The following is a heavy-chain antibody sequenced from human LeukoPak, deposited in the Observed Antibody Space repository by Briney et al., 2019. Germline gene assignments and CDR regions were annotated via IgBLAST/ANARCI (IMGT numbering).Heavy chain of an antibody. J-gene: IGHJ3*02. Sequence: PSQTLSLTCAVSGGSISSGGYSWSWIRQPPGKGLEWIGYIYHSGSTYYNPSLKSRVTISVDRSKNQFSLKLSSVTAVDTAVYYCARGANYYDSSGYPHDAFDIWGQGTMVTVSS. D-gene: IGHD3-22*01. CDR1: GGSISSGGYS. V-gene: IGHV4-30-2*01. CDR3: ARGANYYDSSGYPHDAFDI. CDR2: IYHSGST.